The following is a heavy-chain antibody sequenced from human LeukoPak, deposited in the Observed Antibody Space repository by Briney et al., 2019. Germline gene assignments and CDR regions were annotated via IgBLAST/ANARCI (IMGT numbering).Heavy chain of an antibody. D-gene: IGHD3-16*01. CDR3: ARFGGPRNLHYYYMDV. CDR1: GFTFGRDW. Sequence: PGGSLRLSCEASGFTFGRDWMSWVRQAPGKGLEWVATIKFDESETYYVDSVKGRFTISRDNAKNSLYLQMNSLRAEDTAVYYCARFGGPRNLHYYYMDVWGKGTTVTVSS. V-gene: IGHV3-7*01. CDR2: IKFDESET. J-gene: IGHJ6*03.